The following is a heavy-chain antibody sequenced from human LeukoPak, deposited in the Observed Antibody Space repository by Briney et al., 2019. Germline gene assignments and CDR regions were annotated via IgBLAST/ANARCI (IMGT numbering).Heavy chain of an antibody. Sequence: SETLSLTCTVSGGSISSYYWSWIRQPPGKGLEWIGYIYYSGSTNYNPSLKSRVTISVDTSKNQFSLKLSSVTAADTAVYYCARRAVRDSSGYYYGGAFDSWGQGTLVTVSS. CDR1: GGSISSYY. D-gene: IGHD3-22*01. CDR3: ARRAVRDSSGYYYGGAFDS. CDR2: IYYSGST. V-gene: IGHV4-59*08. J-gene: IGHJ5*01.